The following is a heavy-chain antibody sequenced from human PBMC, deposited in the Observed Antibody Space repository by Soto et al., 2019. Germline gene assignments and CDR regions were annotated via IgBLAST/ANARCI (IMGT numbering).Heavy chain of an antibody. J-gene: IGHJ5*02. Sequence: LGSLGPTFTVYGLSLRGFHLTWVRPSPEKGLEWIGEVNPSGTTYYNPSIKTRATISVHTPKKQFSLRMSSVTAADTDVYYCARGIGYGSIINCYSSRRLRVEAWGKGTRVTV. CDR1: GLSLRGFH. CDR3: ARGIGYGSIINCYSSRRLRVEA. D-gene: IGHD2-2*01. V-gene: IGHV4-34*01. CDR2: VNPSGTT.